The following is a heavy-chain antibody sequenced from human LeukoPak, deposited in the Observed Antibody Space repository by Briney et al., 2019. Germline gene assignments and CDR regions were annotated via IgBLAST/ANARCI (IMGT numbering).Heavy chain of an antibody. CDR3: ARVSGYDWESFYDY. CDR2: IYYSENT. J-gene: IGHJ4*02. CDR1: GGSISSSSDY. D-gene: IGHD5-12*01. V-gene: IGHV4-39*07. Sequence: SETLSLTCTVSGGSISSSSDYWGWIRQAPGKGLEWIGSIYYSENTYYNSSLKSRVTISVDTSKNQFSLKLSSVTAADTAVYYCARVSGYDWESFYDYWGQGTLVTVSS.